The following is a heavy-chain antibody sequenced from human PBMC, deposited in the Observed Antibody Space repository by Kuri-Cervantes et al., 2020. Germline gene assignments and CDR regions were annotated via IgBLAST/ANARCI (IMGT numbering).Heavy chain of an antibody. CDR3: AKLGGITPIVVTNSGMDV. Sequence: SLKISCAASGFTFDDYAMHWVRLAPGKGLEWVSGISWNGGPLGYADSVKGRFTISRDNAKNTLYLQMNSLRAEDTAVYYCAKLGGITPIVVTNSGMDVWGQGTTVTVSS. V-gene: IGHV3-9*01. CDR2: ISWNGGPL. J-gene: IGHJ6*02. D-gene: IGHD3-22*01. CDR1: GFTFDDYA.